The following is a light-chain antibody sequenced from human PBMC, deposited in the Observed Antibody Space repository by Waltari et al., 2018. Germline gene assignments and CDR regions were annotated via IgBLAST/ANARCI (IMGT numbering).Light chain of an antibody. V-gene: IGLV2-11*01. CDR3: CSYAGRYTNYV. CDR2: DVT. J-gene: IGLJ1*01. CDR1: RIDVGAYDY. Sequence: QSALTQPRSVSGSPGQSVTIPCTGTRIDVGAYDYAPWYQQRPGKAPQLIIYDVTTRPSGVPDRFSGSKSDNKASLTISGLQADDEADYYCCSYAGRYTNYVFGSGTKVTVL.